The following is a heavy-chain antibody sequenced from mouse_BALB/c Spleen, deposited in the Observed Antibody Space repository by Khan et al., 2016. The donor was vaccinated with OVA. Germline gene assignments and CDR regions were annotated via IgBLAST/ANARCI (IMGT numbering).Heavy chain of an antibody. CDR1: GFSLTSYG. V-gene: IGHV2-9*02. J-gene: IGHJ4*01. Sequence: QVQLQQSGPGLVAPSQSLSITCPVSGFSLTSYGVHWVSQPPGKGLEWLGVIWAGGSTNYNSPLMSSLSISKDNSKSQVFLRMNRLQTDDTAMYYCARNYYRYDDVMDYWCQGTSVTVSS. D-gene: IGHD2-14*01. CDR3: ARNYYRYDDVMDY. CDR2: IWAGGST.